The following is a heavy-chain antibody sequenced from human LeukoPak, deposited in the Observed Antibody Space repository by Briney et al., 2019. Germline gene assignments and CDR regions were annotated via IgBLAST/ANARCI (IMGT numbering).Heavy chain of an antibody. CDR2: IRSKAYGGTT. D-gene: IGHD6-13*01. CDR1: GLTFGDYA. Sequence: GGSLRLSCTASGLTFGDYAMSWFRQAPGKGLEWVGFIRSKAYGGTTEYAASVKGRFTISRDDSKSIAYLQMNSLRAEDTAVYYCASKLAAAGTDDAFDIWGQGTMVTVSS. CDR3: ASKLAAAGTDDAFDI. V-gene: IGHV3-49*03. J-gene: IGHJ3*02.